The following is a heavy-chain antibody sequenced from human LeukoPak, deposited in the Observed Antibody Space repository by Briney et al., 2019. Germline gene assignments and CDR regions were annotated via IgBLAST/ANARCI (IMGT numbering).Heavy chain of an antibody. CDR3: ARRNLLDYYYYMDV. Sequence: SETLSLTCTVSGGSISSYYWSWIRQPPGKGLEWIGYIDYSGSTNYNPSLKSRVTISVDTSKNQFSLKLSSVTAADTAVYYCARRNLLDYYYYMDVWGKGTTVTVSS. CDR1: GGSISSYY. D-gene: IGHD1-7*01. V-gene: IGHV4-59*01. CDR2: IDYSGST. J-gene: IGHJ6*03.